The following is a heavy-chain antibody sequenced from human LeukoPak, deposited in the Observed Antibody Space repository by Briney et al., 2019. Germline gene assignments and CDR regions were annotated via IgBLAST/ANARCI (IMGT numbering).Heavy chain of an antibody. CDR3: AKDPGIAEAPNLHDY. D-gene: IGHD6-13*01. CDR1: GFTFSSYA. J-gene: IGHJ4*02. Sequence: GSLRLSCAASGFTFSSYAMSWVRQAPGKGLEWVSAISGSGGSTYYADSVKGRFTISRDNSKNTLYLQMNSLRAEDTAVYYSAKDPGIAEAPNLHDYWGQGALVTVSS. CDR2: ISGSGGST. V-gene: IGHV3-23*01.